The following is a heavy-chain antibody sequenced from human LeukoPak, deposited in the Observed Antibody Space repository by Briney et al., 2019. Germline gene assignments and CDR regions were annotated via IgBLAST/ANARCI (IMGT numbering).Heavy chain of an antibody. V-gene: IGHV1-46*01. Sequence: ASVKVSCKASGYTFTSYYMHWVRQAPGQGLEWMGIINPSGGSTSYAQKFQGRVTMTRDMSTSTIYMELSSLRSEDTAVYYCARELPYDSSGYSCDYWGQGTLVTVSS. CDR2: INPSGGST. D-gene: IGHD3-22*01. CDR1: GYTFTSYY. J-gene: IGHJ4*02. CDR3: ARELPYDSSGYSCDY.